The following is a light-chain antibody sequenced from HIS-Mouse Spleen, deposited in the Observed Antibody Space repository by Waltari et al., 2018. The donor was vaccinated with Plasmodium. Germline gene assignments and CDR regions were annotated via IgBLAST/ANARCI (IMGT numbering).Light chain of an antibody. CDR2: YKSDSDK. CDR3: MIWHSSAWV. J-gene: IGLJ3*02. CDR1: IVINVGTSR. Sequence: QAVLTQPSSLSASPGPSARLTCTLRIVINVGTSRTYLYQPKPGSPPQYLLRYKSDSDKQQGSGVPSRFSGSKDASANAGILLISGLQSEDEADYYCMIWHSSAWVFGGGTKLTVL. V-gene: IGLV5-45*03.